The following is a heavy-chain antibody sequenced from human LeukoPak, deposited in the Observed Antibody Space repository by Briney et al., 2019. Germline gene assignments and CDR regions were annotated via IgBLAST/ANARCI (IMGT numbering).Heavy chain of an antibody. CDR1: GGSISSSSYY. V-gene: IGHV4-39*07. CDR2: IYYSGST. CDR3: AREEAGTYGFQY. Sequence: SETLSLTCTVSGGSISSSSYYWGWIRQPPGKGLEWIGSIYYSGSTYYNPSLKSRVTISVDTSKNQFSLKLSSVTAADTAVYYCAREEAGTYGFQYWGQGTLVTVSS. D-gene: IGHD3-10*01. J-gene: IGHJ4*02.